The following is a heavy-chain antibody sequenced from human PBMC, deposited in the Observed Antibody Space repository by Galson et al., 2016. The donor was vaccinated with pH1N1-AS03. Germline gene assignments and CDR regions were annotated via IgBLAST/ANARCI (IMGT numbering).Heavy chain of an antibody. CDR2: IYHSRST. V-gene: IGHV4-38-2*02. CDR1: GYSISSGYY. J-gene: IGHJ4*02. D-gene: IGHD6-13*01. Sequence: LSLTCAVSGYSISSGYYWGWIRQPPGKGLEWIGSIYHSRSTYYNPSLKSRITISVDTSKNQFSLNLYSVTAADTAVYYCAREGAAADPDDSWGQGTLVTVSS. CDR3: AREGAAADPDDS.